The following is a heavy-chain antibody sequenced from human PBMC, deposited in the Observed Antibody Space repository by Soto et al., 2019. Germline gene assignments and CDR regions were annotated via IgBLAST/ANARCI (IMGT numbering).Heavy chain of an antibody. CDR1: GYSITNGYY. J-gene: IGHJ4*02. Sequence: XGTLALTCAVSGYSITNGYYWCCIRQAPGKGLEWIGYIYYSGSTNYNPSLKSRVTISVDTSKNQFSLKLSSVTAADTAVYYCARSNIVATARPYYFDYWGQGTLVTVSS. D-gene: IGHD5-12*01. V-gene: IGHV4-61*01. CDR3: ARSNIVATARPYYFDY. CDR2: IYYSGST.